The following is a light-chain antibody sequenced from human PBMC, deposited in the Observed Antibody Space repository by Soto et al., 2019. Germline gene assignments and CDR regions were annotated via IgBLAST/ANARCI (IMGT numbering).Light chain of an antibody. CDR2: EVS. Sequence: QSALTQPPSASGSPGQSVTISCTGTSSDVGGYNYVSWYQQHPGKAPKLMIYEVSKRPSGVPDRFSGSKSGNTAFLTVSGLQAEDEADYYCNSYAGSNNWVFGGGTKVTVL. CDR1: SSDVGGYNY. J-gene: IGLJ3*02. CDR3: NSYAGSNNWV. V-gene: IGLV2-8*01.